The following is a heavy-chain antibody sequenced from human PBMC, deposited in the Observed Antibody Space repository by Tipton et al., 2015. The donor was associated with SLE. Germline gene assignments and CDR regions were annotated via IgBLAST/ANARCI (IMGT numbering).Heavy chain of an antibody. J-gene: IGHJ3*02. CDR3: ARELTDDAFDI. Sequence: TLSLTCTVSGGSISSGDYYWSWIRQPPGKGLEWIGNIYYSGSTYYNPSLKSRVTISVDTSKNQFSLKLSSVTAADTAVYYCARELTDDAFDIWGQGTMVTVSS. V-gene: IGHV4-39*07. D-gene: IGHD1-14*01. CDR1: GGSISSGDYY. CDR2: IYYSGST.